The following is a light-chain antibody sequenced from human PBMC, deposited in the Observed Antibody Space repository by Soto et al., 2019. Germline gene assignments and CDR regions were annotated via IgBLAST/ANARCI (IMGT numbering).Light chain of an antibody. Sequence: DIVLTQSPGTLTLSPGEKATLSCMAIQSIINYLACFQQRPGQAPRLLIHDTSKRANGVTARFRGSGSGTDFTLTISSLEPEDFAVYNCQQRSSWPLFGQGTKLEI. CDR1: QSIINY. CDR3: QQRSSWPL. J-gene: IGKJ2*01. CDR2: DTS. V-gene: IGKV3-11*01.